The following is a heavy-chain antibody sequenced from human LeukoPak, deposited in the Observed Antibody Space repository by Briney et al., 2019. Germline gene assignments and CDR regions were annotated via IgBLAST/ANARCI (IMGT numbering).Heavy chain of an antibody. V-gene: IGHV1-18*04. CDR3: ARVQVYYFDY. J-gene: IGHJ4*02. D-gene: IGHD2-8*01. CDR1: GYTFTGYY. Sequence: ASVKVSCKASGYTFTGYYMHWVRQAPGQGLEWMGWISAYNGNTNYAQKLQGRVTMTTDTSTSTAYMELRSLRSDDTAVYYCARVQVYYFDYWGQGTLVTVSS. CDR2: ISAYNGNT.